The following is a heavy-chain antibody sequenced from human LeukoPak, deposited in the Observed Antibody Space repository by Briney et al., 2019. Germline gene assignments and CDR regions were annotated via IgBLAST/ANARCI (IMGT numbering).Heavy chain of an antibody. D-gene: IGHD1-26*01. V-gene: IGHV3-11*05. J-gene: IGHJ4*02. CDR2: ISSSSSYT. CDR3: AKDRSLYSGSYYPH. CDR1: GFTFSDYY. Sequence: PGGSLRLSCAASGFTFSDYYMSWIRQAPGKGLEWVSYISSSSSYTNYADSVKGRFTISRDNAKNSLYLQMNSLRDEDTAVYYCAKDRSLYSGSYYPHWGQGTLVTVSS.